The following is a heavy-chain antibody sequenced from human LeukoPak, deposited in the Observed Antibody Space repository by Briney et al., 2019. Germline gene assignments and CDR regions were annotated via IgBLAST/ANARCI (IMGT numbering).Heavy chain of an antibody. V-gene: IGHV4-59*01. D-gene: IGHD6-13*01. CDR2: VFDSGGT. CDR1: GGSISNYW. CDR3: ARGYSSSWNYFDY. Sequence: PSETLSLTCTFSGGSISNYWWSWIREPPGKGLEWIGYVFDSGGTNYNPSLKSRVTISVDTSKKQFSLRLSSVTAAHTAVYYCARGYSSSWNYFDYWGLGTLVTVSS. J-gene: IGHJ4*02.